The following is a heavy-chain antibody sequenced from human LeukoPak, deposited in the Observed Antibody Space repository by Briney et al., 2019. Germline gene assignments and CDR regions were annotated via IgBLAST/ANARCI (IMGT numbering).Heavy chain of an antibody. CDR1: GYTFIDYY. D-gene: IGHD7-27*01. V-gene: IGHV1-2*06. CDR2: INPNIPNTDYT. J-gene: IGHJ4*02. CDR3: ARDLPSTSNWELDY. Sequence: GASVKVSCKASGYTFIDYYIHWLRQAPGQGLEWMGRINPNIPNTDYTEYAQNFQGSVTMTRDTSISTAFMELSRLTSDDTAVYYCARDLPSTSNWELDYWGQGTLVTVSS.